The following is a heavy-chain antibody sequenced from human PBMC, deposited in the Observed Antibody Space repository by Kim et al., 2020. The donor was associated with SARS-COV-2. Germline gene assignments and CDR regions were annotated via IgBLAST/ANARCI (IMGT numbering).Heavy chain of an antibody. CDR1: GFAFRKFA. CDR2: IRDTCDAT. Sequence: GGSLRLSCAASGFAFRKFAMSWVRQAPGKGLEWVSSIRDTCDATYYADSVKGRFTISRDDSRNTLSLQMNSLRAEDTAIYYCAKDPLGGGSYFDYWGQGT. D-gene: IGHD3-16*01. CDR3: AKDPLGGGSYFDY. V-gene: IGHV3-23*01. J-gene: IGHJ4*02.